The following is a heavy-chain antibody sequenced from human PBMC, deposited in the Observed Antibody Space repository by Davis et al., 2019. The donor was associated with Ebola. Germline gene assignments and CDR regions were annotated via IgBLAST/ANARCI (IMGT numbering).Heavy chain of an antibody. V-gene: IGHV3-21*01. CDR3: ARDLGYSYGCFNY. CDR1: GFTFSSYS. J-gene: IGHJ4*02. Sequence: PGGSLRLSCAASGFTFSSYSINWVRQAPGKGLEWVSYISSSSSYIYYADSVKGRFTISRDNAKNSLYLQMNSLRAEDTAVYYCARDLGYSYGCFNYWGQGTLVTVSS. D-gene: IGHD5-18*01. CDR2: ISSSSSYI.